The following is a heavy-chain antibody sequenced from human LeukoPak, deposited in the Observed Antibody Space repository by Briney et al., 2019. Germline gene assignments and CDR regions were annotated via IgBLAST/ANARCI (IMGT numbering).Heavy chain of an antibody. CDR1: GGSISSYY. V-gene: IGHV4-59*12. Sequence: PSETLSLTCTVSGGSISSYYWSWIRQPPGKGLEWIGYIYYSGSTYYNPSLKSRVTISVDTSKNQFSLKLSSVTAADTAVYYCARDRRGIAAAGTSFDIWGQGTMVTVSS. CDR2: IYYSGST. J-gene: IGHJ3*02. CDR3: ARDRRGIAAAGTSFDI. D-gene: IGHD6-13*01.